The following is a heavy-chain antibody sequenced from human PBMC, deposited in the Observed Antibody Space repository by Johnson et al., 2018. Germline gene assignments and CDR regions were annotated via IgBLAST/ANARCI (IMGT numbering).Heavy chain of an antibody. V-gene: IGHV3-9*01. J-gene: IGHJ1*01. D-gene: IGHD5-24*01. CDR1: GFTFSSYA. Sequence: VQLVESGGGLVQPGGSLRLSCAASGFTFSSYAMHRVRQAPGKGLEWVSGISWNSGSVDYADSVKGRFTISRDNAKNSLYLQMNRLRAEDTALYYCARDVASTGEHCQHWGQGTLVTVSS. CDR3: ARDVASTGEHCQH. CDR2: ISWNSGSV.